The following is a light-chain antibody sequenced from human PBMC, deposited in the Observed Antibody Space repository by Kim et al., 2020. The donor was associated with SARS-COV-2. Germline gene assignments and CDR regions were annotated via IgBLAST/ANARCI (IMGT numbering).Light chain of an antibody. V-gene: IGKV3-20*01. CDR3: QQYSSSPAT. J-gene: IGKJ1*01. Sequence: SPGEMATRSCRACQSVSSNYVAWYQQNPGQAPRLLIYGASSRATGIPDRFSGSGSGTDFTLTITRLEPEDFAVYYCQQYSSSPATFGQGTKVDIK. CDR1: QSVSSNY. CDR2: GAS.